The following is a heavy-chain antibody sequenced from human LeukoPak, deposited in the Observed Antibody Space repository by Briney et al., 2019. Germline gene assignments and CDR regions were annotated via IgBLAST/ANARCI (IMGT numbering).Heavy chain of an antibody. Sequence: SGTLSLTCTVSGGSISSYYWSWIRQPPGKGLEWIGYIYYTGSTNYNPSLKSRVTISVDTSKHQFSLTLSSVTAADTAVYYCARLGGGSYYRHFDYWGQGILVTVSS. D-gene: IGHD1-26*01. CDR2: IYYTGST. J-gene: IGHJ4*02. CDR3: ARLGGGSYYRHFDY. V-gene: IGHV4-59*01. CDR1: GGSISSYY.